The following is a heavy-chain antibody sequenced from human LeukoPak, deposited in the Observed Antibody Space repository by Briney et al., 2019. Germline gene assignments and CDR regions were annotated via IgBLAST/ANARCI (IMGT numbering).Heavy chain of an antibody. D-gene: IGHD3-10*01. J-gene: IGHJ4*02. CDR1: GFTFSNAW. Sequence: GGSLRLSCAASGFTFSNAWLNWVRQAPGKGLEWVGHIKSKTDGGTTDYAAPVKGRFTISRDDSKNTLFLQMNSLRTEDTAVYYCTLPWGSGSYYDYWGQGTLVTVSS. V-gene: IGHV3-15*01. CDR3: TLPWGSGSYYDY. CDR2: IKSKTDGGTT.